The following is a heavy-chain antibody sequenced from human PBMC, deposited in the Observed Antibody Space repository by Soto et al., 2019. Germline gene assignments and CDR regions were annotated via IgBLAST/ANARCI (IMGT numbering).Heavy chain of an antibody. D-gene: IGHD3-22*01. CDR3: ATLGPYYYDSSGYYPFGY. CDR2: INPNSGGT. V-gene: IGHV1-2*02. Sequence: ASVKVSCKASGYTFTGYYMHWVRQAPGQGLEWMGWINPNSGGTNYAQKFQGRVTMTRDTSISTAYMELSRLRSDDTAVYYCATLGPYYYDSSGYYPFGYWGQGTLVTVS. J-gene: IGHJ4*02. CDR1: GYTFTGYY.